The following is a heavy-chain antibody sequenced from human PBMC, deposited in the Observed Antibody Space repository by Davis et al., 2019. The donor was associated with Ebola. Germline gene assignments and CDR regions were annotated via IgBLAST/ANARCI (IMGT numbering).Heavy chain of an antibody. Sequence: SETLSLTCAVYGGSFSGYYWSWIRQPPGKGLEWIGEINHSGSTNYNPSLNSRVTISVDTSKNQFSLKLSSVTAADTAVYYCARGTRTIFGVVVSPNWFDPWGQGTLVTVSS. CDR1: GGSFSGYY. J-gene: IGHJ5*02. CDR3: ARGTRTIFGVVVSPNWFDP. D-gene: IGHD3-3*01. V-gene: IGHV4-34*01. CDR2: INHSGST.